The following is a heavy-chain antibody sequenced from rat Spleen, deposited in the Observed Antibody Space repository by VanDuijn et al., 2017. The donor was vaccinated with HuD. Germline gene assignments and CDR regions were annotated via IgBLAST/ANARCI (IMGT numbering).Heavy chain of an antibody. Sequence: EVQLVESGGGLVQPGRSLKLSCEASGFTFNNYWMTWIRQAPGKGLEWVASITNTGGSTYYPDSVKGRFTISRYNAKSSLYLQMDSLRSEDTSTYYCSRRHYGYTDYFDYWGQGVMVTVSS. CDR2: ITNTGGST. CDR3: SRRHYGYTDYFDY. V-gene: IGHV5-31*01. J-gene: IGHJ2*01. CDR1: GFTFNNYW. D-gene: IGHD1-9*01.